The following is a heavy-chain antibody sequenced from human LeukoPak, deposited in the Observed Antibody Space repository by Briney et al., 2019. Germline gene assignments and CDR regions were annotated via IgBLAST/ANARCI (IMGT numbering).Heavy chain of an antibody. V-gene: IGHV4-4*07. CDR3: ARTGDYGDPFDY. Sequence: SETLSLTCTVSGGSISTYYWSWIRQPAGKGLEWIGRIYSSGSTNYNPSLKSRVTMSVDTSKNQFSLKLSSVTAPDTAVYYCARTGDYGDPFDYWGQGTLVTVSS. D-gene: IGHD4-17*01. CDR2: IYSSGST. J-gene: IGHJ4*02. CDR1: GGSISTYY.